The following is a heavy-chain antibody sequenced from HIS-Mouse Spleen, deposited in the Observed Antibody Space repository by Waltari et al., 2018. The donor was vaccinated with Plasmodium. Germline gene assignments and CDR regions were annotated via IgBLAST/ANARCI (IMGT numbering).Heavy chain of an antibody. J-gene: IGHJ4*02. CDR2: ISYDGSNK. Sequence: QVQLVESGGGVVQPGRSLRLSCAASGCTFRSYGMHWVRQAPGKGLEWVAVISYDGSNKYYADSVKGRFTISRDNSKNTLYLQMNSLRAEDTAVYYCAKDRRSSSWYVDYWGQGTLVTVSS. D-gene: IGHD6-13*01. V-gene: IGHV3-30*18. CDR1: GCTFRSYG. CDR3: AKDRRSSSWYVDY.